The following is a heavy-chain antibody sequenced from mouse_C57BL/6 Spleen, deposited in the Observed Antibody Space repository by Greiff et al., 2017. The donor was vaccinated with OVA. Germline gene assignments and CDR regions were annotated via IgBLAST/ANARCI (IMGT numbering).Heavy chain of an antibody. CDR1: GFTFSSYA. CDR2: ISDGGSYT. CDR3: ARCHYSNYGFGY. V-gene: IGHV5-4*03. J-gene: IGHJ2*01. Sequence: DVKLVESGGGLVKPGGSLKLSCAASGFTFSSYAMSWVRQTPEKRLEWVATISDGGSYTYYPDNVKGRFTISRDNAKNNLYLQMSHLKSEDTAMYYCARCHYSNYGFGYWGQGTTLTVSS. D-gene: IGHD2-5*01.